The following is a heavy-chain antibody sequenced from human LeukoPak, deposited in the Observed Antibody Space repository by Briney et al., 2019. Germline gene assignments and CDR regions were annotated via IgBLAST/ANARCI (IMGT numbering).Heavy chain of an antibody. CDR1: GYTFTSYD. V-gene: IGHV1-8*01. J-gene: IGHJ4*02. CDR2: MNPNSGNT. Sequence: GASVKVSCKASGYTFTSYDINWVRPATGQGLEWMGWMNPNSGNTGYAQKFQGRVTMTRNTSISTAYMELSSLRSEDTAVYYCARGNDFWNSPLDYWGQGTLVTVSS. CDR3: ARGNDFWNSPLDY. D-gene: IGHD3-3*01.